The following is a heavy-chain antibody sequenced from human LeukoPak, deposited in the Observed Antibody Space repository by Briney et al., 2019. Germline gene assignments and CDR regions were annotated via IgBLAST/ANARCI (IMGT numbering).Heavy chain of an antibody. Sequence: GGSLRLSCAASGFTFSSHAMSWARQAPGKGLQWVSAVSPGGDKTYYADSVKGRFTISRDNAKNTLYLQMNSLRAEDTAVYYCARVGYNWNDGEGAFDIWGQGTMVTVSS. J-gene: IGHJ3*02. V-gene: IGHV3-23*01. CDR1: GFTFSSHA. CDR3: ARVGYNWNDGEGAFDI. D-gene: IGHD1-1*01. CDR2: VSPGGDKT.